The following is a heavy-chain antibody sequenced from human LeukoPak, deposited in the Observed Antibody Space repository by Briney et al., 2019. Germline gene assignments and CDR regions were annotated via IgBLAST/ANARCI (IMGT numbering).Heavy chain of an antibody. Sequence: PGGSLRPSCVVVGLPLSSYTMSSVRDAPGKGLEWVSATTSTDAGTYHADSVRGRFTSSRDNSNNTLYLQMNSLRAEDTAVYYCAKDQGESGSYPYYFDYWGQGTLVTVSS. J-gene: IGHJ4*02. CDR2: TTSTDAGT. V-gene: IGHV3-23*01. CDR3: AKDQGESGSYPYYFDY. CDR1: GLPLSSYT. D-gene: IGHD1-26*01.